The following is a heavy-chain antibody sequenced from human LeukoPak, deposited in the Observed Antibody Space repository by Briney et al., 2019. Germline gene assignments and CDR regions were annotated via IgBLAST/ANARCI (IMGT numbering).Heavy chain of an antibody. J-gene: IGHJ4*02. V-gene: IGHV3-48*03. CDR2: VSCSGRSI. CDR1: GVTFSSCE. CDR3: ARVKTEYEIFIDY. D-gene: IGHD3-9*01. Sequence: GGSLRLSCAASGVTFSSCEMKWVRQEAGEGLEGVSWVSCSGRSIYYAESVKGRVTISRDNAKNTLYLQMNSLRAEDTAVYYFARVKTEYEIFIDYWGQGTLVTVSS.